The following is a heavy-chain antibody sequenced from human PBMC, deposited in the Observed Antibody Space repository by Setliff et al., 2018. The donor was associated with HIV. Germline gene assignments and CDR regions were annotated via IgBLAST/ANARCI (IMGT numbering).Heavy chain of an antibody. CDR2: FYTSGST. D-gene: IGHD1-1*01. J-gene: IGHJ4*02. CDR3: ARRPPLTTVREYYFDF. CDR1: GGSFTTYY. V-gene: IGHV4-4*09. Sequence: SETLSLTCTVSGGSFTTYYWSWLRQPPGKELEWIGYFYTSGSTNYNPSLKIRVTISIDTSKNQFSLKLNAVTPSDTAVYYCARRPPLTTVREYYFDFWGQGTLVTVSS.